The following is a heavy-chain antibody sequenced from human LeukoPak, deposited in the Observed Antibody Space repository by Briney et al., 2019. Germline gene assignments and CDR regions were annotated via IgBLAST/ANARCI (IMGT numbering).Heavy chain of an antibody. Sequence: PGGSLRLSCAVSVFTFNIYYMSWIRQAPGKGLEWISYIGLHGYPLDYADSVKGRFTISRDNAQNSLYLDMSSLRAEDTAVYYCARKDFSSGSFTYWGQGTLVTVSS. V-gene: IGHV3-11*04. CDR3: ARKDFSSGSFTY. J-gene: IGHJ4*02. CDR1: VFTFNIYY. D-gene: IGHD3-22*01. CDR2: IGLHGYPL.